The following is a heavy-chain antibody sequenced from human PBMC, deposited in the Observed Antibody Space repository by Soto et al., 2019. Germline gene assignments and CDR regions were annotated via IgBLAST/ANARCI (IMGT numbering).Heavy chain of an antibody. V-gene: IGHV4-59*12. Sequence: SETVSLTCSVAGGSISNYYGTWIRQPPGKGLEWIGYIYSSGTTNYSPSLKSRVTISVDTSKNKYSLNLSSVTAADTAVYYCARSNGYVDVWAKGNTLTVSS. CDR3: ARSNGYVDV. CDR1: GGSISNYY. CDR2: IYSSGTT. D-gene: IGHD4-4*01. J-gene: IGHJ6*03.